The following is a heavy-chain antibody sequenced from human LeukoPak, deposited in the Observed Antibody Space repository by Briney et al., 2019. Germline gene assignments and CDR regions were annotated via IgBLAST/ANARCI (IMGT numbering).Heavy chain of an antibody. Sequence: PSETLSLTCTVSGGSISSYYWSWIRQPPGKGLEWIGYIYYSGSTNYNPSLKSRVTISVDTSKNQFSLKLGSVTAADTAVYYCARGERYSGSYYPYWGQGTLVTVSS. V-gene: IGHV4-59*01. CDR3: ARGERYSGSYYPY. CDR1: GGSISSYY. D-gene: IGHD1-26*01. J-gene: IGHJ4*02. CDR2: IYYSGST.